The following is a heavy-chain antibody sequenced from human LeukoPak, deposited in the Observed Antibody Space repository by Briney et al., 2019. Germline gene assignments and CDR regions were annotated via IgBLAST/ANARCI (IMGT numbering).Heavy chain of an antibody. D-gene: IGHD6-6*01. V-gene: IGHV1-69*13. Sequence: SVKVSCKASGDTFSSYAISWVRQAPGQGLEWMGGIIPIFGTANYAQKFQGRVTITADESTSTAYMELSSLRSEDTAVYYCARETGQLGSAFDIWGQGTMVTVSS. CDR1: GDTFSSYA. CDR2: IIPIFGTA. CDR3: ARETGQLGSAFDI. J-gene: IGHJ3*02.